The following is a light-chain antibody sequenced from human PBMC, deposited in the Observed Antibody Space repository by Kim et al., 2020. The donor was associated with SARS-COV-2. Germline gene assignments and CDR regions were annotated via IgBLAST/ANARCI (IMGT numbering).Light chain of an antibody. CDR3: LQHNSYPIT. Sequence: ASEGDGVTSTCRASQDIRNDLGWYQQSPGRAPKRLIYGASSLQSGVPSRFSGSGSGTEFTLTISSLQPEDFATYFCLQHNSYPITFGQGTRLEIK. CDR1: QDIRND. J-gene: IGKJ5*01. CDR2: GAS. V-gene: IGKV1-17*01.